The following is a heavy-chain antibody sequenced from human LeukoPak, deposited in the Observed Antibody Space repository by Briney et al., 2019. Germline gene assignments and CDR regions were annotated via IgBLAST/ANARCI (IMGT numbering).Heavy chain of an antibody. Sequence: GASVKVSCKASGGTFSSYDINWVRQATGQGLEWMGWMNPNSGNTGYAQKFQGRVTITRNTSISTAYMELSSLRFEDTAVYYCARGLLGFMRSDYSNYWDNWFDPWGQGTLVTVSS. CDR1: GGTFSSYD. V-gene: IGHV1-8*03. J-gene: IGHJ5*02. D-gene: IGHD4-11*01. CDR2: MNPNSGNT. CDR3: ARGLLGFMRSDYSNYWDNWFDP.